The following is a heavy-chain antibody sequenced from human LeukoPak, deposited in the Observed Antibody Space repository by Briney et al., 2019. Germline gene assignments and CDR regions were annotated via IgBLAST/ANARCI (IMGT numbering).Heavy chain of an antibody. D-gene: IGHD3-10*01. CDR1: GGTFSSYA. J-gene: IGHJ3*02. CDR3: ARGLLVPDAFDI. Sequence: SVKVSCKASGGTFSSYAISWVRQAPGQGLEWMGGIIPIFGTANYAQKFQGRVTITTDESTSTAYMELSSLRSDDTAVYYCARGLLVPDAFDIWGQGTMVTVSS. CDR2: IIPIFGTA. V-gene: IGHV1-69*05.